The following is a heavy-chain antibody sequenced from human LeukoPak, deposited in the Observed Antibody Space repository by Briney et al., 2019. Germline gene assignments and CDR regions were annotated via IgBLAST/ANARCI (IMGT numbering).Heavy chain of an antibody. D-gene: IGHD1-26*01. J-gene: IGHJ6*03. CDR1: GGSISSYY. CDR3: ARDRVGATQHYYYYYMDV. V-gene: IGHV4-4*07. Sequence: SETLSLTCTVSGGSISSYYWSWIRQPAGKGLEWIGRIYTSGSTNYNPSLKSRVTMSVDTSKNQFSLKLSSVTAADTAVYYCARDRVGATQHYYYYYMDVWGQGTTVTVSS. CDR2: IYTSGST.